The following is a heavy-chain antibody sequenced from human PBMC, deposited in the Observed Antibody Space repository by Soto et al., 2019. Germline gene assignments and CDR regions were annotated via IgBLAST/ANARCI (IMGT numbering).Heavy chain of an antibody. Sequence: SVTRSVTCTVSGVYISSSIYYWGWIRQPPGKWLEWIGSIYYSGSTYYNPSLKSRVTISVDTSKNQFSLKLSSVTAADTAVYYCARKLRCYDFWSDQSGYNWFDPWGQGTLVTVSS. CDR3: ARKLRCYDFWSDQSGYNWFDP. J-gene: IGHJ5*02. D-gene: IGHD3-3*01. V-gene: IGHV4-39*01. CDR2: IYYSGST. CDR1: GVYISSSIYY.